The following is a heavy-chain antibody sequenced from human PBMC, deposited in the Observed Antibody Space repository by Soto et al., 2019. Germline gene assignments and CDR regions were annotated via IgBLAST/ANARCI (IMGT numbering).Heavy chain of an antibody. D-gene: IGHD3-10*01. V-gene: IGHV5-51*01. J-gene: IGHJ6*02. CDR1: GFSFTSYC. CDR2: IYPGDSNT. CDR3: AGGGVRGVITRTRDYYGMDV. Sequence: ESLKLSCKASGFSFTSYCIDWVRQVPGKGLEWMGIIYPGDSNTRYRPSFQGQFTISADKSISTAYLQWSSLKASDTAMYYCAGGGVRGVITRTRDYYGMDVWGQGT.